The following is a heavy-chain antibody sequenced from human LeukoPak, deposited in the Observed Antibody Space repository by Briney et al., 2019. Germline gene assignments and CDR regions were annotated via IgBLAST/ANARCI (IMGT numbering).Heavy chain of an antibody. CDR1: GGSFSGYY. Sequence: SETLSLTCAVYGGSFSGYYWSWIRQPPGKGLEWIGEINHSGSTNYNPSLKSRVTISVDTSKNQFSLKLSSVTAADTAVYYCARDTGSGSYYSYWYFDLWGRGTLVTVSS. J-gene: IGHJ2*01. CDR2: INHSGST. D-gene: IGHD3-10*01. V-gene: IGHV4-34*01. CDR3: ARDTGSGSYYSYWYFDL.